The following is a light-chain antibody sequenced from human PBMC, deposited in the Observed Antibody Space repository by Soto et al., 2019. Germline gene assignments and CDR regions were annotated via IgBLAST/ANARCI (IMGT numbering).Light chain of an antibody. CDR2: SAS. V-gene: IGKV1-39*01. CDR3: QQSYNTPRT. CDR1: QSISNY. Sequence: IQMTQSPSSLSASVGERVTMSCRASQSISNYLNWYQQKPGNAPKLLISSASGLQSGVPSRFSGSGSGTDFTLTISDLQPEDFATYYCQQSYNTPRTFGQGTKVDIK. J-gene: IGKJ1*01.